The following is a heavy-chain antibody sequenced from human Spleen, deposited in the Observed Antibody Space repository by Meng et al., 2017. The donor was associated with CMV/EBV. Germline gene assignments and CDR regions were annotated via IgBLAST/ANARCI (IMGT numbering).Heavy chain of an antibody. CDR2: NYDSGSN. J-gene: IGHJ4*02. CDR3: ARDQVVATRGFDY. CDR1: CGSMRSGNYC. Sequence: SCGSMRSGNYCWSWTRQPAGKGLEWIGYNYDSGSNFYNPYLKSRISISVDTYKNQFSLKLSCVNDADTDVYYCARDQVVATRGFDYWGQGTLVTVSS. D-gene: IGHD5-12*01. V-gene: IGHV4-30-4*07.